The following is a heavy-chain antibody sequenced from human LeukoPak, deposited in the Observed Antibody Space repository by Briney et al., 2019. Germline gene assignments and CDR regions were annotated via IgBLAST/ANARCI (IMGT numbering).Heavy chain of an antibody. D-gene: IGHD3-22*01. J-gene: IGHJ4*02. V-gene: IGHV4-39*01. Sequence: SETLSLTCTVSGGSISSNSYYWGWIRQPPGKGLEWIGSIYYSGSTYYNPSLKSRVTISVDTSKNQFSLKLSSVTAADTAVYYCARVDNYDRPYMDYWGQGTLVTVSS. CDR2: IYYSGST. CDR3: ARVDNYDRPYMDY. CDR1: GGSISSNSYY.